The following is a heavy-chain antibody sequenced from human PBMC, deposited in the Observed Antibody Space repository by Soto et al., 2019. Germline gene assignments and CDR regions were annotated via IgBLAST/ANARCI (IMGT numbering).Heavy chain of an antibody. CDR2: INHSGST. V-gene: IGHV4-34*01. J-gene: IGHJ4*02. CDR3: ARGRYYYGSGSYYALGPYCFDY. CDR1: GGSFSGYY. Sequence: SETLSLTCAVYGGSFSGYYWSWIRQPPGKGLEWIGEINHSGSTNYNPSLKSRVTISVDTSKNQFSLKLSSVTAADTAVYYCARGRYYYGSGSYYALGPYCFDYWGQGTLVTVSP. D-gene: IGHD3-10*01.